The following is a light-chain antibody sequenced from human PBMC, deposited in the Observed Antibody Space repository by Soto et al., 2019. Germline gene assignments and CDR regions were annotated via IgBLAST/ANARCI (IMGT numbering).Light chain of an antibody. V-gene: IGLV2-11*01. Sequence: QSVLTQPRSVSGSPGQSVTISCTGTSSDVGGYNFVSWYQQYPGKAPKLVIYDVSQRPSGVPDRFSGSKSGNTASLTISGLQAEDEADYYCCSYVGSFTLIFGGGTKVTVL. CDR1: SSDVGGYNF. CDR2: DVS. J-gene: IGLJ2*01. CDR3: CSYVGSFTLI.